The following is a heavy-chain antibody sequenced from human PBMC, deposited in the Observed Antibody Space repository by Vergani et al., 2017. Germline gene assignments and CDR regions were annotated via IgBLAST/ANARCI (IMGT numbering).Heavy chain of an antibody. J-gene: IGHJ4*02. CDR1: GYTFTSYA. CDR2: INAGNGNT. CDR3: ARGQRRYSYGTMYYFDY. Sequence: QVQLVQSGAEVKKPGASVKVSCKASGYTFTSYAMHWVRQAPGQRLEWMGWINAGNGNTNYAQKLQGRVTMTTDTSTSTAYMELRSLRSDDTAVYYCARGQRRYSYGTMYYFDYWGQGTLVTVSS. D-gene: IGHD5-18*01. V-gene: IGHV1-3*01.